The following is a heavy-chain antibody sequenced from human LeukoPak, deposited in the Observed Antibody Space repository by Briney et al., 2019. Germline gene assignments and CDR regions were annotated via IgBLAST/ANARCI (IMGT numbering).Heavy chain of an antibody. CDR3: ARAYSSSWYFNWFDP. V-gene: IGHV4-39*07. CDR2: IYYSGST. Sequence: SETLSLTCTVSGGSISSSSYYWGWIRQPPGKGLEWIGSIYYSGSTYYTPSLKSRVTISVDTSKNQFSLKLSSVTAADTAVYYCARAYSSSWYFNWFDPWGQGTLVTVSS. D-gene: IGHD6-13*01. J-gene: IGHJ5*02. CDR1: GGSISSSSYY.